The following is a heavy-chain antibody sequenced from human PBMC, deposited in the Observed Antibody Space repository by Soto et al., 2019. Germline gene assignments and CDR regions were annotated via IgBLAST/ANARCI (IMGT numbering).Heavy chain of an antibody. CDR3: AREGGASGYLNY. CDR2: MNPNNGNT. J-gene: IGHJ4*02. CDR1: GYTFTSYD. V-gene: IGHV1-8*01. D-gene: IGHD3-22*01. Sequence: ASVKVSCKASGYTFTSYDINWVRQATGQGLEWMGWMNPNNGNTGYAQKFQGRVTMTRNTSISTAYMELSSLRSEDTAVYYCAREGGASGYLNYWGQGTLVTVSS.